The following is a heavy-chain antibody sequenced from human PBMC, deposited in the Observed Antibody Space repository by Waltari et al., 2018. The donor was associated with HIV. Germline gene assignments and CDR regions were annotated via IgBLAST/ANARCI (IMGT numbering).Heavy chain of an antibody. CDR1: GYSISSGYY. D-gene: IGHD3-22*01. CDR3: ARDSYDSSGYFYGLYFQH. Sequence: QVQLQESSPGLVKPSETLSLTCTVSGYSISSGYYWGWIRQPPGKGLEWIGNIYHSGSTYYNPSLKSRVSISVDTSKNQFSLRLTSVTAADTAIYYCARDSYDSSGYFYGLYFQHWGQGTLVTVSS. V-gene: IGHV4-38-2*02. CDR2: IYHSGST. J-gene: IGHJ1*01.